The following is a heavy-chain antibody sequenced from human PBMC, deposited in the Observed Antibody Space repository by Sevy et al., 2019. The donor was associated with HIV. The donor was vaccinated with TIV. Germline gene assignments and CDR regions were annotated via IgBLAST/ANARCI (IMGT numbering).Heavy chain of an antibody. V-gene: IGHV3-11*01. D-gene: IGHD3-3*01. CDR1: GFTFSDYY. CDR3: AGYYDFWSGYPGLDV. J-gene: IGHJ6*02. Sequence: GGSLRLSCAASGFTFSDYYMSWIRQAPGKGLEWVSYISSSGSTISYSDSVKGRFTISRDNAKNSLYLQMNSLRAEDTSVYYCAGYYDFWSGYPGLDVWGQGTTVTVSS. CDR2: ISSSGSTI.